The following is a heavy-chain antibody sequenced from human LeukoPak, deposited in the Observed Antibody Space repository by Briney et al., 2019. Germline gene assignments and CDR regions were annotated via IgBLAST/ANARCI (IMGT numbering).Heavy chain of an antibody. CDR2: IGSSGSTI. CDR3: ARVTYDYVWGSYRTPFDY. J-gene: IGHJ4*02. V-gene: IGHV3-48*03. CDR1: GFTFSSYE. D-gene: IGHD3-16*02. Sequence: PGGSLRLSCAASGFTFSSYEMNWVRQAPGKGLEWVSYIGSSGSTIYYADSVKGRFTISRDNAKNSLYLQMNSLRAEDTAVYYCARVTYDYVWGSYRTPFDYWGQGTLVTVSS.